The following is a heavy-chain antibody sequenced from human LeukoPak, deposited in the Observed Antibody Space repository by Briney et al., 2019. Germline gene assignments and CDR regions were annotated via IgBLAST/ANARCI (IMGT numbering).Heavy chain of an antibody. CDR3: ARHAPITIFGVVTVFDY. J-gene: IGHJ4*02. CDR2: IYYSGST. V-gene: IGHV4-39*01. Sequence: SETLSLTCTVSGGSISSSSYYWGWIRQPPGKGLEWIGSIYYSGSTYYNPSLKSRVTISVDTSKNQFFLKLSSVTAADTAVYYCARHAPITIFGVVTVFDYWGQGTLVTVSS. D-gene: IGHD3-3*01. CDR1: GGSISSSSYY.